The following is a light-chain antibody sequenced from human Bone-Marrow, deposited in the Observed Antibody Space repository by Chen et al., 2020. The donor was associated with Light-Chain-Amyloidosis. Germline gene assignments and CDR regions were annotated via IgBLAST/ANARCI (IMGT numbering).Light chain of an antibody. CDR3: MQALQTPYT. Sequence: VMTQSPLPLSVTPAEPASISCRSSQSLLQSTGDNHLAWYVLKSGQSPQLLIYLGSYRASGVPDRFSGSESGTDFTLKISRVEAEDVGVYYCMQALQTPYTFGQGTKLEIK. J-gene: IGKJ2*01. CDR2: LGS. CDR1: QSLLQSTGDNH. V-gene: IGKV2-28*01.